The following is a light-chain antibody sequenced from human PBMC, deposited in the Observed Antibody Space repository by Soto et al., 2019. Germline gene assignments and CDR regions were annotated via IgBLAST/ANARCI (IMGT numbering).Light chain of an antibody. V-gene: IGKV1-39*01. Sequence: DIQMTQSPSSLSASVGDRVTITCRAGQSINTYLNWYQKKPGKAPKLLIYAASSLQGGVPSRFSGSEYGTDFTLTISSLQPEDFATYYCQQSYSAPYTFGQGTKLEIK. CDR2: AAS. CDR1: QSINTY. CDR3: QQSYSAPYT. J-gene: IGKJ2*01.